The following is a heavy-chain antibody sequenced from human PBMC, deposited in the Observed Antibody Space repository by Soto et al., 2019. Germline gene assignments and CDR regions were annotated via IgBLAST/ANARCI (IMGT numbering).Heavy chain of an antibody. CDR1: GFTFSSYS. CDR3: ARGPMYSSGLTPFDY. J-gene: IGHJ4*02. CDR2: ISSSSSYI. D-gene: IGHD6-19*01. V-gene: IGHV3-21*01. Sequence: GGSLRLSCAASGFTFSSYSMNWVRQAPGKGLEWVSSISSSSSYIYYADSVKGRFTISRDNAKNSLYLKMNSLRAEDTAVYYCARGPMYSSGLTPFDYWGQGTLVTVSS.